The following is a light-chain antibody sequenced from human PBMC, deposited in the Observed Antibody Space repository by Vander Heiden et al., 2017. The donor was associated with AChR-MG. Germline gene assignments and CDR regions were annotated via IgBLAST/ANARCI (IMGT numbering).Light chain of an antibody. Sequence: DIQMTQSPPSLSASIGDRVTITCRASQSISTYLNWYQQKPGKAPKVLIYCASSLQSGVPSRFSGSGSGTDFILTISRLQPEDFATYYCQQSYGTPRTFGQGTKVEVK. CDR2: CAS. J-gene: IGKJ1*01. V-gene: IGKV1-39*01. CDR3: QQSYGTPRT. CDR1: QSISTY.